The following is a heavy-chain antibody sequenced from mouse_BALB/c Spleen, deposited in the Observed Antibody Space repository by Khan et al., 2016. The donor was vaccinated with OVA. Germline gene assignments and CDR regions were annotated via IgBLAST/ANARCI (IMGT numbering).Heavy chain of an antibody. Sequence: EVELVESGGGLVKPGGSLKLSCAASGFTFSNYAMSWVRQTPEKRLEWVASISSGGSTYYPDSVKGRFTISRDNARNILYLQMSSLRSEDTAIYDCARDYWFAYWGQGTLVTVSA. CDR3: ARDYWFAY. J-gene: IGHJ3*01. CDR2: ISSGGST. V-gene: IGHV5-6-5*01. CDR1: GFTFSNYA.